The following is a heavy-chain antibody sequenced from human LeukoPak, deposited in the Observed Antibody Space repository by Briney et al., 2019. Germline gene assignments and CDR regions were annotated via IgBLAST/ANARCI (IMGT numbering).Heavy chain of an antibody. D-gene: IGHD2-15*01. CDR3: ARERRVGYCSGGSCLGWFDP. Sequence: SETLSLTCTVSGGSISSTNYYWGWIRQPPGKGLEWIGSIYYSGSTYYNPSLKSRVTISVDTSKNQFSLKLSSVTAADTAVYYCARERRVGYCSGGSCLGWFDPWGQGTLVTVSS. J-gene: IGHJ5*02. CDR1: GGSISSTNYY. CDR2: IYYSGST. V-gene: IGHV4-39*07.